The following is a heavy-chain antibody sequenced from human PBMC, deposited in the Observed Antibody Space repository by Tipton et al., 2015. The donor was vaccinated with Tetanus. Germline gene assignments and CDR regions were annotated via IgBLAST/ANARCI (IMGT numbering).Heavy chain of an antibody. D-gene: IGHD5-24*01. CDR2: ISSSGKTV. V-gene: IGHV3-11*01. CDR3: ARKMASGYGGCWFDP. CDR1: GFTFSDHY. Sequence: SLRLSSVASGFTFSDHYMSWIRQAPGKGLEWVSYISSSGKTVHYADAVKGRFTISRARVKNSLYLQMNSLRADDTAVYYCARKMASGYGGCWFDPWGQGTLVFVSS. J-gene: IGHJ5*02.